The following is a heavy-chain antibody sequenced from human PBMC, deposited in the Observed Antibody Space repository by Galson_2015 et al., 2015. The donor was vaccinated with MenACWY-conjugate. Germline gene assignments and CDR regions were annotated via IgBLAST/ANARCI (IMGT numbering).Heavy chain of an antibody. Sequence: CAASGFTFRRFGMHWVRQAPGKGLEWMAVISYDGSNESYADSVKGRFTISRDNSKNTLYLQMNSLRADDTAVYYCAKDWSVPYSTISYYFYMDVRGKGTTVTVSS. CDR3: AKDWSVPYSTISYYFYMDV. D-gene: IGHD6-13*01. V-gene: IGHV3-30*18. CDR1: GFTFRRFG. CDR2: ISYDGSNE. J-gene: IGHJ6*03.